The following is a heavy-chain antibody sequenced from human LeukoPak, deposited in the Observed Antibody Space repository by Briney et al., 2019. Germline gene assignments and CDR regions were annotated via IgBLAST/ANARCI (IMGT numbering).Heavy chain of an antibody. CDR1: GGTFSSYA. J-gene: IGHJ3*02. D-gene: IGHD3-10*01. V-gene: IGHV1-69*13. CDR3: ARESGPYGSGAFDI. Sequence: EASVKVSCKASGGTFSSYAISWVRQAPGQGLEWMGGIIPIFGTANYAQKFQGRVTITADESTSTAYMELSSLRSEDTAVYYCARESGPYGSGAFDIWGQGTMVTVSS. CDR2: IIPIFGTA.